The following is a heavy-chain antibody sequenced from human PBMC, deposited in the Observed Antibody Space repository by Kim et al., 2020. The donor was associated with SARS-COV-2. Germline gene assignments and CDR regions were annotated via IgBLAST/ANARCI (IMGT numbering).Heavy chain of an antibody. CDR2: ISRSAGST. D-gene: IGHD3-22*01. J-gene: IGHJ4*02. CDR1: GFTFSSYA. Sequence: GGSLRLSCAASGFTFSSYAMSWVRQAPGKGLEWVSGISRSAGSTYHADSVKGRFTISRDNSKNTLYLQMNSLRAEDTAIYYCANARYDTSASPANRWGQGTLVTVSS. CDR3: ANARYDTSASPANR. V-gene: IGHV3-23*01.